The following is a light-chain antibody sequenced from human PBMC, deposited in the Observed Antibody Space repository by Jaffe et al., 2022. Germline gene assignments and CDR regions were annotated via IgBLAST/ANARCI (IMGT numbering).Light chain of an antibody. CDR1: SSNIGAGYD. V-gene: IGLV1-40*01. J-gene: IGLJ3*02. CDR3: QSYDNRLSGSTV. CDR2: ANN. Sequence: QSVLTQPPSVSGAPGQGVTISCTGSSSNIGAGYDVFWYQQLPGTAPKLVIYANNNRPSGVPDRFSGSKAGTSASLAITGLQAEDEADYFCQSYDNRLSGSTVFGGGTKLTVL.